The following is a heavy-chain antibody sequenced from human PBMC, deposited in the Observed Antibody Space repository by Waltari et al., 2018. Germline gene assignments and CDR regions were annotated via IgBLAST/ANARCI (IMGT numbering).Heavy chain of an antibody. J-gene: IGHJ4*02. V-gene: IGHV3-23*01. CDR2: NSWKGSTT. Sequence: EVHLLESGGDSVQPRGSLRLACAASGFDFSSYAMTWVRQAAGKGLEWGSINSWKGSTTFYADSVEGLFTISRDNSKKSIDLQRSRLRDEDTAKYYCAKVSNGLREPLDHWGPGTLVTVSS. CDR1: GFDFSSYA. CDR3: AKVSNGLREPLDH. D-gene: IGHD2-8*01.